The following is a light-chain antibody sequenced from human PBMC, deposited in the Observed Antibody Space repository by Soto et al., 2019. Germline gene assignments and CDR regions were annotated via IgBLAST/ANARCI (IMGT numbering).Light chain of an antibody. Sequence: DIQMTQSPSTLSASVGDRVTITCRASQSISSWLAWYQQKPGKAPKLLIYDASSLESGVPSRFSGSGSGTEFTLTITSLQSEDFATYYCLLDFRYFWAFGQGTKVDIK. CDR3: LLDFRYFWA. V-gene: IGKV1-5*01. CDR2: DAS. CDR1: QSISSW. J-gene: IGKJ1*01.